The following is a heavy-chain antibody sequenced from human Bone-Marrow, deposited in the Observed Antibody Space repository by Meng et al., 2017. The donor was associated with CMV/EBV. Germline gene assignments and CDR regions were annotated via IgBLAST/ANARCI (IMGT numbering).Heavy chain of an antibody. D-gene: IGHD1-26*01. CDR3: AREIREGAIDY. Sequence: SVKVSCKASGGTFSSYTISWVRQAPGQGLEWMGRIIPILGIANYAQKLQGRVTMTTDTSTSTAYMELRSLRSDDTAVYYCAREIREGAIDYWGQGTLVTGSS. CDR1: GGTFSSYT. V-gene: IGHV1-69*04. CDR2: IIPILGIA. J-gene: IGHJ4*02.